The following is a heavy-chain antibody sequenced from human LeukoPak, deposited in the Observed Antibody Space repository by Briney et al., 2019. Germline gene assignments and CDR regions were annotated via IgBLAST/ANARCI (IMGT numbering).Heavy chain of an antibody. J-gene: IGHJ5*02. D-gene: IGHD2-15*01. CDR3: ARTHLGYCSGGSCYSTGWFDP. V-gene: IGHV1-8*01. CDR1: GYTFTSYD. CDR2: MNPNSGNT. Sequence: AASVKVSCKASGYTFTSYDINWVRQATGQGLEWMGWMNPNSGNTGYAQKFQGRVTMTRNNSISTAYMELSSLRSEDTAVYYCARTHLGYCSGGSCYSTGWFDPWGQGTLVTVSS.